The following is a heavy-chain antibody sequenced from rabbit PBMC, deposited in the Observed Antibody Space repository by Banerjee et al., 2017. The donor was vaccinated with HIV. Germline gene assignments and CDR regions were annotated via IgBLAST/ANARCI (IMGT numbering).Heavy chain of an antibody. CDR3: VRDQAHMLDL. CDR2: IDPVFGST. J-gene: IGHJ4*01. D-gene: IGHD1-1*01. Sequence: QEQLVESGGGLGRPGGSLKLSCKASGFDLSYYGVSWVRQAPGKGLEWIGYIDPVFGSTFYASWVNGRFTISSPNAQNTLYLQLNSLTAADTATYFCVRDQAHMLDLWGPGTLVTVS. CDR1: GFDLSYYG. V-gene: IGHV1S47*01.